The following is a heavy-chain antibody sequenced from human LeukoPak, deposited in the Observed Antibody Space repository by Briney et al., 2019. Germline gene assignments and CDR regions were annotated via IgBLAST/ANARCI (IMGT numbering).Heavy chain of an antibody. CDR1: GFTFSSYS. CDR3: ARVGKYSSSWYHDY. J-gene: IGHJ4*02. Sequence: PGGSLRLSCAASGFTFSSYSMNWVRQAPGKGLEWVSSISSRSSYIYYADSVKGRFTISRDNAKNSLYLQMNSLRAEDTAVYYCARVGKYSSSWYHDYWGQGTLVTVSS. CDR2: ISSRSSYI. V-gene: IGHV3-21*01. D-gene: IGHD6-19*01.